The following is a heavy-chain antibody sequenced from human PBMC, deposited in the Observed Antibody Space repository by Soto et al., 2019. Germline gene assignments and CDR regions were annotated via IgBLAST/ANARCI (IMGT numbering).Heavy chain of an antibody. CDR3: AKDFDIDETSHGPNDY. Sequence: EVHLLESGGGLVQPGESLRLSCVASGFSFSSYGMSWVRQAPGKGLEWASIISGSGDAKYYADSVKGRFTISRDNSKNTMYLQMDRRRAEDTVVYYFAKDFDIDETSHGPNDYWGQGTLVTVSS. D-gene: IGHD2-15*01. J-gene: IGHJ4*02. CDR1: GFSFSSYG. CDR2: ISGSGDAK. V-gene: IGHV3-23*01.